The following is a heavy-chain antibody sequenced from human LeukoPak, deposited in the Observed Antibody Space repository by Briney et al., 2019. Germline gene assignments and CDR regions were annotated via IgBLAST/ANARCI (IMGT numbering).Heavy chain of an antibody. D-gene: IGHD3-10*02. CDR3: ARDAYDYVSES. Sequence: GGSLRLSCAASGFHFSSFWMTWARQTPGKELEWVANLNQDGSDKKYGDSVKGRFTISRDNAKNSLFLQMNNLRVEDTGLYYCARDAYDYVSESRGQGTLVTVSS. CDR2: LNQDGSDK. V-gene: IGHV3-7*01. J-gene: IGHJ1*01. CDR1: GFHFSSFW.